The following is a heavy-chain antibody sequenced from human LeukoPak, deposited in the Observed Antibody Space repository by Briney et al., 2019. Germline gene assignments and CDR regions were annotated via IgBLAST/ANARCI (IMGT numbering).Heavy chain of an antibody. Sequence: ASVKVSCKASGYTFTSYDINWVRQATGQGLEWMGWMNPNSGNTGYAQKFQGRVTMTRDTSISTAYMELSSLRSEDTAVYYCARGQYCSSTSCYYHYYYYMDVWGKGTTVTVSS. CDR3: ARGQYCSSTSCYYHYYYYMDV. D-gene: IGHD2-2*01. CDR2: MNPNSGNT. CDR1: GYTFTSYD. V-gene: IGHV1-8*01. J-gene: IGHJ6*03.